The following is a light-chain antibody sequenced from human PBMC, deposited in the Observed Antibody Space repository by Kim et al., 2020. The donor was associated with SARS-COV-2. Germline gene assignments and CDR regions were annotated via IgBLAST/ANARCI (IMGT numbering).Light chain of an antibody. CDR2: KAS. CDR3: QQYKTFPWT. J-gene: IGKJ1*01. V-gene: IGKV1-5*03. Sequence: GDRVTITCRASENVNDWLAWYQHKPGRAPKLLIRKASTLESGVSSKFSGSGSGTEFTLTISRLQRDDFATYHCQQYKTFPWTFGQGTKVDIK. CDR1: ENVNDW.